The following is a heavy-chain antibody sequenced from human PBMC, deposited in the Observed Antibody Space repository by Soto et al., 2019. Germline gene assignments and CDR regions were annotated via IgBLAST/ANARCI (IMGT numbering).Heavy chain of an antibody. J-gene: IGHJ6*03. CDR3: AEPVRQLGVYYYYMDV. V-gene: IGHV3-23*01. CDR1: GFTFSSYA. D-gene: IGHD6-6*01. Sequence: GGSLRLSCAASGFTFSSYAMSWVRQAPGKGLEWVSAISGSGGSTYYADSVKGRFTISRDNSKNTLYLQMNSLRAEDTAVYYCAEPVRQLGVYYYYMDVWGKGTTVTISS. CDR2: ISGSGGST.